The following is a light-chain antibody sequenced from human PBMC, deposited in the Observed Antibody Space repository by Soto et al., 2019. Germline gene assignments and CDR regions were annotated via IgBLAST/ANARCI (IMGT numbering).Light chain of an antibody. CDR3: QQYKTFPYT. CDR1: QSIYSW. Sequence: DIPMTQSPSTLSASVRDRVTITCRASQSIYSWLAWYQQKPGKAPTLLIYKASSLESGVPSRFSGSGSGTEFTLTISSLQPDDFATYYCQQYKTFPYTFGQGTNLEIK. J-gene: IGKJ2*01. CDR2: KAS. V-gene: IGKV1-5*03.